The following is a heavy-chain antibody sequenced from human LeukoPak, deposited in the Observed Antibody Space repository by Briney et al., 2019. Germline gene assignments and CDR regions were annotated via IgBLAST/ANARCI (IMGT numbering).Heavy chain of an antibody. CDR1: GGSISSSSYY. CDR3: ARREGAIRY. V-gene: IGHV4-39*01. D-gene: IGHD1-26*01. J-gene: IGHJ4*02. Sequence: SETLSLTCTVSGGSISSSSYYWGWIRQPPGKGLEWIGSIYYSGSTYYNPSLKSRVTISVDTSKNQFSLKLSSVTAADTAVYYCARREGAIRYWGQGTLVTVSS. CDR2: IYYSGST.